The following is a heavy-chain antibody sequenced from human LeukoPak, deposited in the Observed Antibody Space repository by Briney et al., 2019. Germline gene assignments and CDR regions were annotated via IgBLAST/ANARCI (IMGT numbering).Heavy chain of an antibody. CDR3: ARVSGGSFSNWFDP. Sequence: PGGSLRLSCAASGFTFSSYSMNWVRQAPGKGLEWVSSISSSSSYIYYADSVKGRSTISRDNAKNSPYLQMNSLRAEDTAVYYCARVSGGSFSNWFDPWGQGTLVTVSS. D-gene: IGHD2-15*01. CDR2: ISSSSSYI. CDR1: GFTFSSYS. J-gene: IGHJ5*02. V-gene: IGHV3-21*01.